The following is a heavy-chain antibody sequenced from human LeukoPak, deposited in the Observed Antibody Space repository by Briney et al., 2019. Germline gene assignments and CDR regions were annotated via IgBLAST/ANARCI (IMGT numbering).Heavy chain of an antibody. Sequence: GGSLRLSCAASGFTFSDYYMSWIRQAPGKGLEWVSYISSSSSYTNYADSVKGRFTISRDNAKNSLYLQMNSLRAEDTAVYYCATWGRNGGSGELFRSPNFDYWGQGTLVTVSS. CDR3: ATWGRNGGSGELFRSPNFDY. V-gene: IGHV3-11*06. J-gene: IGHJ4*02. D-gene: IGHD3-10*01. CDR1: GFTFSDYY. CDR2: ISSSSSYT.